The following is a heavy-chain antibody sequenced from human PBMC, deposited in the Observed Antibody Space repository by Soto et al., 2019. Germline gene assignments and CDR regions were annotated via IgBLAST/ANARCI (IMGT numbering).Heavy chain of an antibody. Sequence: PGESLKISCKGSDYSFNTYWIAWVRQMPGKGLEWMGRIDPSDSYTNYSPSFQGHVTISADKSISTAYLQWSSLKASDTAMYYCARRIDSGSYYYYYYGMDVWGQGTTVTVSS. V-gene: IGHV5-10-1*01. D-gene: IGHD3-10*01. CDR2: IDPSDSYT. J-gene: IGHJ6*02. CDR3: ARRIDSGSYYYYYYGMDV. CDR1: DYSFNTYW.